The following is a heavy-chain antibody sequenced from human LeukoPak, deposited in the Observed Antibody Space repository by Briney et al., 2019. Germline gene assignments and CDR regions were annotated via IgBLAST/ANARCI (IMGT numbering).Heavy chain of an antibody. CDR3: ARDLGSGSYYYYGMDV. Sequence: GASVKVSCKASGYTFTSYGISWVRQAPGQGLEWMGWISAYNGNTNYAQKLQGRVTMTRDTSTSTVYMELSSLRSEDTAVYYCARDLGSGSYYYYGMDVWGQGTTVTVSS. J-gene: IGHJ6*02. D-gene: IGHD3-22*01. CDR1: GYTFTSYG. V-gene: IGHV1-18*01. CDR2: ISAYNGNT.